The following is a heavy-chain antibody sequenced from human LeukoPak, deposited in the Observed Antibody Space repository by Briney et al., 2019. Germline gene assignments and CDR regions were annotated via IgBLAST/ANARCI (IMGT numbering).Heavy chain of an antibody. V-gene: IGHV3-23*01. CDR3: AKVVLPTGFDY. CDR1: GFTFSSYG. CDR2: ISGSGGNT. D-gene: IGHD3-3*01. Sequence: GGSLRLACAASGFTFSSYGMNWVRQAPGKGLEWVSAISGSGGNTYYADSVKGRFTISRDNSKNTLYLQMNSLRAEDTAIYYCAKVVLPTGFDYWGQGTLVTVSS. J-gene: IGHJ4*02.